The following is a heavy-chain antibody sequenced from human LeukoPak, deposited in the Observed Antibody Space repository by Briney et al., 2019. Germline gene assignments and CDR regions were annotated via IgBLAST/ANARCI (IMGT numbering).Heavy chain of an antibody. D-gene: IGHD6-19*01. Sequence: KVSCKASGYTFSAYDISWMRQAPGQGLEWMGGINTNTGNPTYAQGFTGRFVFSLDSSVSTAYLQIDSVEAEDTAVYFCARDLAVPGTARGYWGQGTLVTVSS. V-gene: IGHV7-4-1*01. CDR3: ARDLAVPGTARGY. CDR1: GYTFSAYD. J-gene: IGHJ4*02. CDR2: INTNTGNP.